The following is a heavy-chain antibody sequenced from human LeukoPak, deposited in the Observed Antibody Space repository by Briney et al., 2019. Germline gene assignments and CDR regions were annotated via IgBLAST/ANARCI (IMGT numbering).Heavy chain of an antibody. Sequence: PGGSLRLSCAASGFTFSSYGMHWVRQAPGKGLEWVAVIWYDGSNKYYADSVKGRFTISRDNSKNTLYLLMNSLRAEDTAVYYCARDRTVPPHYFDYWGQGTLVTVSS. D-gene: IGHD4-17*01. CDR2: IWYDGSNK. J-gene: IGHJ4*02. V-gene: IGHV3-33*01. CDR3: ARDRTVPPHYFDY. CDR1: GFTFSSYG.